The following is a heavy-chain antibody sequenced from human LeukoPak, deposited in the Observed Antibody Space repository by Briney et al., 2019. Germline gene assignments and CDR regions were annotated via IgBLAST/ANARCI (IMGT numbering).Heavy chain of an antibody. CDR1: GYTFTSYG. CDR2: ISAYNGNT. D-gene: IGHD3-22*01. Sequence: ASVKVSCKASGYTFTSYGISWVRQAPGQGLEWMGWISAYNGNTNYAQKLQGRVTMTTDTSTSTAYMELRSLRSDDTAVYYCPGTDSSGFLDYWGQGTLVTVSS. V-gene: IGHV1-18*01. J-gene: IGHJ4*02. CDR3: PGTDSSGFLDY.